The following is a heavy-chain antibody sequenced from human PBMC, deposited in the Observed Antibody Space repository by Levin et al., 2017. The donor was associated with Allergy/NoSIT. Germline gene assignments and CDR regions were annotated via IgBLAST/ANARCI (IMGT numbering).Heavy chain of an antibody. CDR1: GYSFTSYW. V-gene: IGHV5-51*01. CDR2: IYPGDSDT. Sequence: GESLKISCKGSGYSFTSYWIGWVRQMPGKGLEWMGIIYPGDSDTRYSPSFQGQVTISADKSISTAYLQWSSLKASDTAMYYCARQTLVQGVIASDAFDIWGQGTMVTVSS. CDR3: ARQTLVQGVIASDAFDI. J-gene: IGHJ3*02. D-gene: IGHD3-10*01.